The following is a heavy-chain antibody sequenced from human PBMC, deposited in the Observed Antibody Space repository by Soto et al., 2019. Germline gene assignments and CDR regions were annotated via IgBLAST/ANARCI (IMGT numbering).Heavy chain of an antibody. CDR1: GFIFSSYG. J-gene: IGHJ4*02. Sequence: QVQLVESGGGVVQPGRSLRLSCAASGFIFSSYGMHWVRQAPGKGLEWVTLIWSDGSNKNYIDSVKGRFTISRDNSKNTVYLQMNSLRVDDTAVYYCAREGTTVVDPPWYWGQGTLVTVSS. CDR2: IWSDGSNK. D-gene: IGHD4-17*01. V-gene: IGHV3-33*01. CDR3: AREGTTVVDPPWY.